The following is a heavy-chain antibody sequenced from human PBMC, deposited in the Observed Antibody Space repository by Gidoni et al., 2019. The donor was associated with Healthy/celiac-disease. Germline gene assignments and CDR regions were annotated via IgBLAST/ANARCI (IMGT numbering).Heavy chain of an antibody. CDR3: ARGASRLITIFGVPTGYYGMDV. Sequence: QVQLVQSGAEVKKPGSSVKVSCKASGGTFSSYAISWVRQAPGQGLEWMGGIIPIFGTANYAQKFQGRVTITADESTSTAYMELSSLRSEDTAVYYCARGASRLITIFGVPTGYYGMDVWGQGTTVTVSS. CDR2: IIPIFGTA. J-gene: IGHJ6*02. V-gene: IGHV1-69*01. CDR1: GGTFSSYA. D-gene: IGHD3-3*01.